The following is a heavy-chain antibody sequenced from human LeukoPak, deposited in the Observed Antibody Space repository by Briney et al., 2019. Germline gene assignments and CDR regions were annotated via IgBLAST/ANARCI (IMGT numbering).Heavy chain of an antibody. D-gene: IGHD6-13*01. V-gene: IGHV3-23*01. J-gene: IGHJ4*02. CDR2: ISDSSTNI. CDR3: AKESPIAAGTPPLDY. CDR1: GFTFSSYT. Sequence: GGSLRLSCAASGFTFSSYTMSWVRQAPGKGLEWVSFISDSSTNIYYADSVKGRFTISRDNSKNTLYLRMNSLRAEDTAVYYCAKESPIAAGTPPLDYWGQGTLVTVSS.